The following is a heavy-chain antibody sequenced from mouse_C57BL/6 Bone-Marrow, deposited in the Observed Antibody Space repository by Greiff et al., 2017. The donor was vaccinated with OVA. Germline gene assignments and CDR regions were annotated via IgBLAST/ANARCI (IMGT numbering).Heavy chain of an antibody. Sequence: EVQLQQSGPVLVKPGASVKMSCKASGYTFTDYYMNWVKQSHGKSLEWIGVINPYNGGTSYNQKFKGKATLTVDKSSSTAYMELNSLTSDDAAVYYCARDTTVVAPFDYWGQGTTLTVSS. CDR3: ARDTTVVAPFDY. CDR1: GYTFTDYY. D-gene: IGHD1-1*01. J-gene: IGHJ2*01. V-gene: IGHV1-19*01. CDR2: INPYNGGT.